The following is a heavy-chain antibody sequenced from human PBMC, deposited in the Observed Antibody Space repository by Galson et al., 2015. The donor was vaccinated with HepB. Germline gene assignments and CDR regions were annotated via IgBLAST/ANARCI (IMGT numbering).Heavy chain of an antibody. V-gene: IGHV3-23*01. J-gene: IGHJ4*02. D-gene: IGHD6-13*01. CDR2: ISASGSSI. CDR1: GFTFSTYA. CDR3: AKPPYSTNWYYFDY. Sequence: SLRLSCAASGFTFSTYAMSWVRQAPGKGLEWVSSISASGSSIYYADSVKGRFTISRDNSKNTLYLQMNSLRAEDTALYYCAKPPYSTNWYYFDYWGQGTLVTVSS.